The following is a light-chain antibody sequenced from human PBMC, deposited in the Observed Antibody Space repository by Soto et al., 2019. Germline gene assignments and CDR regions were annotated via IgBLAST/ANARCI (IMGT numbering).Light chain of an antibody. J-gene: IGKJ4*01. Sequence: GERVTITCRASQGISSWLAWYQHKPGRAPKLLIHAASNLESGVPSRFSGSGSGTDFTLTISSLQPEDFATYYCQQTTSFPLTFGGGTKVEIK. CDR2: AAS. CDR3: QQTTSFPLT. V-gene: IGKV1-12*01. CDR1: QGISSW.